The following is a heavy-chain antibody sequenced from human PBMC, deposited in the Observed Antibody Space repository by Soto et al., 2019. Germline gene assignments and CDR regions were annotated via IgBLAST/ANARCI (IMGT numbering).Heavy chain of an antibody. V-gene: IGHV3-33*01. CDR1: GFTFSSYG. D-gene: IGHD3-9*01. J-gene: IGHJ4*02. CDR2: IRFDGNKK. Sequence: QVQLVESGGGVVQPGRSLRLSCAASGFTFSSYGMHWVRQAPGKGLEWVAVIRFDGNKKYYADSVKGRFDISRDNSETMLYLEMNGLRADASAVYYCGRGPAYEYAPTDYFLNWGPGTLVTVSS. CDR3: GRGPAYEYAPTDYFLN.